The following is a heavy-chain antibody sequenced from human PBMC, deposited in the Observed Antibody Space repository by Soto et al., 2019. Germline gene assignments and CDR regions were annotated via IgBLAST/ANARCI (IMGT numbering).Heavy chain of an antibody. CDR3: ARRPLGSYGDYNWFDP. Sequence: GESLKISCKGSGYSFTSYWIGWVRQMPGKGLEWMGIIYPGDSDTRYSPSLQGQVTISADKSISTAYLQWSSLKASDSAMYYCARRPLGSYGDYNWFDPCGQGTLVTVSS. V-gene: IGHV5-51*01. CDR1: GYSFTSYW. J-gene: IGHJ5*02. D-gene: IGHD4-17*01. CDR2: IYPGDSDT.